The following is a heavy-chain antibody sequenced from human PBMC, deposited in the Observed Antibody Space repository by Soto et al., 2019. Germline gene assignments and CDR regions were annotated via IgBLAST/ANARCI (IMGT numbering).Heavy chain of an antibody. V-gene: IGHV4-34*01. CDR3: ARGLNFCSGGSCYSRYYFAF. J-gene: IGHJ4*02. Sequence: PSETLSLTCAVYGGSFSAYYWTWIRQPPGKGLEWLGEINHSGSTNYNPSLKSRVTISVDMSKTQFSLKLSSVTAADTAVYYCARGLNFCSGGSCYSRYYFAFWGQGTLVTVSS. CDR1: GGSFSAYY. D-gene: IGHD2-15*01. CDR2: INHSGST.